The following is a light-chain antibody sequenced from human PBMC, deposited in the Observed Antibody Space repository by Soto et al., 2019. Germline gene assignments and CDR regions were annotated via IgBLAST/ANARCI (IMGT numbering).Light chain of an antibody. CDR3: QHGYVAPYS. Sequence: MTQSPSSVSASIGDTVTITCRASQDINVYLNWYQQKPGEVPKLLIYSASTLHSGVPSRFTGSGSETDFTLTIRSLQPEDFATYYCQHGYVAPYSFGQGTKV. CDR1: QDINVY. V-gene: IGKV1-39*01. CDR2: SAS. J-gene: IGKJ2*03.